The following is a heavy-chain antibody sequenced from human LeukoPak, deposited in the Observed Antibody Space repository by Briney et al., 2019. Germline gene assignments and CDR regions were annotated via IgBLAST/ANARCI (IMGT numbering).Heavy chain of an antibody. CDR2: INWNGGST. D-gene: IGHD6-19*01. J-gene: IGHJ4*02. CDR3: AGGDRNGWYFDY. Sequence: PGGSLRLSCAASRFTFDDHGMSWVRQAPGKGLEWVSGINWNGGSTGYADSVKGRFTISRDNAKNSLYLQMKSQITEDTALYYCAGGDRNGWYFDYWGQGTLVTVSS. CDR1: RFTFDDHG. V-gene: IGHV3-20*04.